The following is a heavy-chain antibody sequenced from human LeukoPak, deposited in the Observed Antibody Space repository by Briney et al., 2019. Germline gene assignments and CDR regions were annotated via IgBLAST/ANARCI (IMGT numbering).Heavy chain of an antibody. CDR3: ASSIALAFDI. D-gene: IGHD2-15*01. Sequence: PSETLSLTCTVSGGSISSYYWSWIRQPPGKGLEWIGYIYYSGSTNYNPSLKSRVTISVDTSKNQFSLKLSSVTAADTAVYYCASSIALAFDIWGQGTMVTVSS. J-gene: IGHJ3*02. CDR2: IYYSGST. CDR1: GGSISSYY. V-gene: IGHV4-59*08.